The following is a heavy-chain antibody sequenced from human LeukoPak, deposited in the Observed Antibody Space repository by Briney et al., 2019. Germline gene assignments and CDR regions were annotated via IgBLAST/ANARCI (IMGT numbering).Heavy chain of an antibody. CDR2: ISSSGSTI. D-gene: IGHD6-13*01. CDR3: ARDQEVAAAYFDY. J-gene: IGHJ4*02. V-gene: IGHV3-11*04. Sequence: PGGSLRLSCAASGFTFSDYYMSWIRQAPGKGLEWVSYISSSGSTIYYADSVKGRFTISRDNAKNSLYLQMNSLRAEDTAVYYCARDQEVAAAYFDYWGQGTLVTVSS. CDR1: GFTFSDYY.